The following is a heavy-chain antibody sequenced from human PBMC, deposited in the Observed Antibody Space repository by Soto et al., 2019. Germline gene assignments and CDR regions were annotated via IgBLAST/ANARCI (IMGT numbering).Heavy chain of an antibody. D-gene: IGHD3-3*01. CDR2: ISKSSSVI. V-gene: IGHV3-48*03. CDR1: GSTFSSSE. CDR3: ASVNLRFSYGIDV. Sequence: EVQLVESGGGLVQPGGSLRLSCAASGSTFSSSEMHWVRQAPGKGLEWISYISKSSSVIYYADSVKGRFTISRDNAKNLLYLQMNSLRAADTAVYFCASVNLRFSYGIDVWGQGTTVTVSS. J-gene: IGHJ6*02.